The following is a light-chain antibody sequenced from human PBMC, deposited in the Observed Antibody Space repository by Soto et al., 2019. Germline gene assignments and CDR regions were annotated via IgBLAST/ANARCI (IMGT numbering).Light chain of an antibody. V-gene: IGKV3-15*01. Sequence: EVLMTQSQATLSVSPGERATLSCRASQSVSTNLAWYQRKPGQAPRLLIYGASTRATGIPPRFSGSGSGTEFTLTISSLQPEDFATYYCQQANSFPPTFGQGTRLEIK. CDR1: QSVSTN. CDR2: GAS. J-gene: IGKJ5*01. CDR3: QQANSFPPT.